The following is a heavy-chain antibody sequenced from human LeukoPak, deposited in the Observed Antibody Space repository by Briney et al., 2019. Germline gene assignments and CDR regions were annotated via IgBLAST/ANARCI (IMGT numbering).Heavy chain of an antibody. CDR1: GYSISSGYY. CDR2: IYRSGST. D-gene: IGHD3-3*01. Sequence: SETLSLTCTVSGYSISSGYYWGWIWQPPGKGLEWIGSIYRSGSTYYNPSLKSRVTISVDTSKNQFSLKLSSVTAADTAVYYCTRSDSDFRADYWGQGTLVTVSS. CDR3: TRSDSDFRADY. V-gene: IGHV4-38-2*02. J-gene: IGHJ4*02.